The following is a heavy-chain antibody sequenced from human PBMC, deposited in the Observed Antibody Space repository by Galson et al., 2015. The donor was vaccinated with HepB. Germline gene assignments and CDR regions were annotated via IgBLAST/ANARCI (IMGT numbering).Heavy chain of an antibody. Sequence: SVKVSCKASGYTFTSYGISWVRQAPGQGLEWMGWISSHNGHTKHAQKIQGRVTMTTDTSTNTAYMELRSLRSDDTAVYYCARDSLLYYDILTGYRIIDYWGQGTLVTVSS. J-gene: IGHJ4*02. CDR2: ISSHNGHT. CDR3: ARDSLLYYDILTGYRIIDY. CDR1: GYTFTSYG. V-gene: IGHV1-18*04. D-gene: IGHD3-9*01.